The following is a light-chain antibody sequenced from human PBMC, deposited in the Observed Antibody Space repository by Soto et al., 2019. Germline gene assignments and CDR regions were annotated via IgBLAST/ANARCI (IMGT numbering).Light chain of an antibody. J-gene: IGKJ1*01. V-gene: IGKV2-28*01. CDR2: LGS. Sequence: IVMNQSPRSLSVTPGEPASISCRSSQSLLHTNGYTYLNWYLQKPGQSPHLLIYLGSRRAPGXXXXXXXXXXXXXXXXXINRVEADDVGIYYCMQPLQTPGTFGQGTKV. CDR3: MQPLQTPGT. CDR1: QSLLHTNGYTY.